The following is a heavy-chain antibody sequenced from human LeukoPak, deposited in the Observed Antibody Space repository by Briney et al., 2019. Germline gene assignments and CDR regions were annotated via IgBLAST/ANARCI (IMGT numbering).Heavy chain of an antibody. CDR1: GFTFSSYG. J-gene: IGHJ6*02. Sequence: PGRSLRLSCAASGFTFSSYGMHWVRQAPGKGLEWVAVISYDGSNKYYADSVKGRFTISRDNSKNTLYLQMKSLRAEDTAVYYCAKDLSYSSGWYADYYYYGMDVWGQGTTVTVSS. D-gene: IGHD6-19*01. CDR2: ISYDGSNK. V-gene: IGHV3-30*18. CDR3: AKDLSYSSGWYADYYYYGMDV.